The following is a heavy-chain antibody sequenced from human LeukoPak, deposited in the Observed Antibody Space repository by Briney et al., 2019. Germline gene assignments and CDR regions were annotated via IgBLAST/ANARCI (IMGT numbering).Heavy chain of an antibody. D-gene: IGHD1-26*01. CDR1: GFTFSTYG. Sequence: GRSLRLSCTASGFTFSTYGMHWVRQAPGKGLELVAVISSDGSDKYYTDSVKGRFTISRDNSKNTLYLQMSSLRADDTALYYCAKERLGATTPNPDYWGQGTLVTVSS. J-gene: IGHJ4*02. CDR2: ISSDGSDK. V-gene: IGHV3-30*18. CDR3: AKERLGATTPNPDY.